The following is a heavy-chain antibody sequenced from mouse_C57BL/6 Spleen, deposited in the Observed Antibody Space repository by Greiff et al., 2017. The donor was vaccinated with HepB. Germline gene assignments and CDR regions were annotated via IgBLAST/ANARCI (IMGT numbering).Heavy chain of an antibody. D-gene: IGHD1-1*02. CDR1: GYSITSGYY. CDR3: AREGGYYAMDY. CDR2: ISYDGSN. J-gene: IGHJ4*01. Sequence: EVKLQESGPGLVKPSQSLSLTCSVTGYSITSGYYWNWIRQFPGNKLEWMGYISYDGSNNYNPSLKNRFSITRDTSKNQFFLKLNAVTTEDTATYYFAREGGYYAMDYWGQGTSVTVSS. V-gene: IGHV3-6*01.